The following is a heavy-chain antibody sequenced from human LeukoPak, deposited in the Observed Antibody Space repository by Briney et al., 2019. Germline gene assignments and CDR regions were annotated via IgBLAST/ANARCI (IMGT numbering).Heavy chain of an antibody. CDR2: IIPIFGTA. Sequence: SVTVSCKASGGTFSSYAISWVRQAPGQGLEWMGGIIPIFGTANYAQKFQGRVTITTDESTSTAYMELSSLRSEDTAVYYCAREPDYYDSSGRRKSDAFDIWGQGTMVTVSS. D-gene: IGHD3-22*01. CDR1: GGTFSSYA. V-gene: IGHV1-69*05. CDR3: AREPDYYDSSGRRKSDAFDI. J-gene: IGHJ3*02.